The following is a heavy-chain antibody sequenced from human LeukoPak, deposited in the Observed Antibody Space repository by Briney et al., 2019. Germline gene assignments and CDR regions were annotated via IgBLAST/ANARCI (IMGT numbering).Heavy chain of an antibody. V-gene: IGHV4-31*11. CDR3: ARVLTYSSINYMDV. J-gene: IGHJ6*03. Sequence: SQTLSLTCAVSGGSISSGGYYWSWIRQHPGKGLEWIGYMYHSGSTYYNPSLKSRVTISGDTSKNQFSLKLSSVTAADTAVYYCARVLTYSSINYMDVWGKGRAVTVSS. CDR2: MYHSGST. D-gene: IGHD6-13*01. CDR1: GGSISSGGYY.